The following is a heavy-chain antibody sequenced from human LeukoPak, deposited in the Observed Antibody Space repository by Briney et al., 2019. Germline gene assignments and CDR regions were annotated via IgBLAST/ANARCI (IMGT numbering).Heavy chain of an antibody. V-gene: IGHV3-7*01. D-gene: IGHD3-16*01. Sequence: PGGSLRLSCAASGFTFSNYWMSWVRQAPGKGLEWVANIRQDGREKYHLDSVKGRFTISRDNANNSLYLQMNSLGAEDTAVYFCAKWEGYGYYFDYGGQGTLVTVSS. CDR2: IRQDGREK. CDR1: GFTFSNYW. CDR3: AKWEGYGYYFDY. J-gene: IGHJ4*02.